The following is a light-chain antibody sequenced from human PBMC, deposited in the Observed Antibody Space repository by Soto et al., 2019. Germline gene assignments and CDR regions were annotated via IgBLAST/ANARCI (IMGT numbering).Light chain of an antibody. CDR2: GAS. CDR3: QQRSNWPTT. CDR1: QSLGSD. Sequence: EIVMTQSPGTLSLSPGDTATLSCRASQSLGSDLAWYQQKPGQAPRLLIFGASARPTGIPARISGSGSGTEFTLTISSLRSEDFAVYYCQQRSNWPTTFGQGTRLEIK. V-gene: IGKV3-15*01. J-gene: IGKJ5*01.